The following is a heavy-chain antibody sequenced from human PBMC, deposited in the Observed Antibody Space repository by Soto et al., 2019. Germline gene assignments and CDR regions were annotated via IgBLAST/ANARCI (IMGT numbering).Heavy chain of an antibody. J-gene: IGHJ4*02. CDR2: INGGNGDT. D-gene: IGHD1-7*01. V-gene: IGHV1-3*01. CDR1: GYTFTSYS. Sequence: ASVKVSCKASGYTFTSYSMHWVRQAPGQRLEWMGWINGGNGDTKYSQNFQGRVTITMDTSASTVYMEVSSLRSEDTAVYYCARPKNYADYLDYWGQGTLVTVS. CDR3: ARPKNYADYLDY.